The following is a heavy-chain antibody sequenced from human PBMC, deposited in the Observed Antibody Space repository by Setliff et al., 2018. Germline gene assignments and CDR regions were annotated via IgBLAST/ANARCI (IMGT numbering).Heavy chain of an antibody. V-gene: IGHV1-18*01. Sequence: ASVKVSCKTSGYTFTSYGISWVRQAPGQGLEWMGWISAYNGTTNYAQKLQGRVTMTTDTSTSTAYMELRSLRSDDTAVYHCARDVEDITYYYESSGYYRDYWGQRTLVTVSS. CDR2: ISAYNGTT. CDR3: ARDVEDITYYYESSGYYRDY. CDR1: GYTFTSYG. D-gene: IGHD3-22*01. J-gene: IGHJ4*02.